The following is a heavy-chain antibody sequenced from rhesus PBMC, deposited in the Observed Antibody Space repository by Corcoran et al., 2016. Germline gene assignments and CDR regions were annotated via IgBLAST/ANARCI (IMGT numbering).Heavy chain of an antibody. V-gene: IGHV4-80*01. CDR2: INGNVRTT. CDR3: ARDEHSPGWSLDV. CDR1: GASISYNW. J-gene: IGHJ5-2*02. D-gene: IGHD6S26*01. Sequence: QVQLQESGPGLVKPSETLSLTCTVSGASISYNWWSWIRQPPGKGLVWIGEINGNVRTTNSTPPHKSRVPISKDSSKIQFSLRMTSVTAADAALYYCARDEHSPGWSLDVWGRGVLVTVSS.